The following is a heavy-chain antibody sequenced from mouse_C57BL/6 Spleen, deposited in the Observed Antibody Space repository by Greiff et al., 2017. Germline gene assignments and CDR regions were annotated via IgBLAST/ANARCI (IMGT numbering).Heavy chain of an antibody. J-gene: IGHJ2*01. Sequence: VQLQQSGPELVKPGASVKISCKASGYAFSSSWMNWVKQRPGKGLEWIGRIYPGDGDTNYNGKSKGKATLTADKSSSTAYMQLSSLTSEDSAVYFCARYSNYAYYFDYWGQGTTLTVSS. CDR1: GYAFSSSW. CDR3: ARYSNYAYYFDY. V-gene: IGHV1-82*01. CDR2: IYPGDGDT. D-gene: IGHD2-5*01.